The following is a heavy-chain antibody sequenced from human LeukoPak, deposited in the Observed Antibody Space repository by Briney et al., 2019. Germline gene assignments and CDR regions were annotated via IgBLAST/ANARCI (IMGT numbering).Heavy chain of an antibody. CDR2: ISGNNDNP. Sequence: ASVKVSCKASGYTFSNFGISWVRQAPGPGLEWMGGISGNNDNPNYGQKFQGRFTVTTDSSTSTAYMELRNLRYDDTAVYYCARDGTSTDDCWGQGTLVTVSS. V-gene: IGHV1-18*01. CDR1: GYTFSNFG. CDR3: ARDGTSTDDC. D-gene: IGHD2-2*01. J-gene: IGHJ4*02.